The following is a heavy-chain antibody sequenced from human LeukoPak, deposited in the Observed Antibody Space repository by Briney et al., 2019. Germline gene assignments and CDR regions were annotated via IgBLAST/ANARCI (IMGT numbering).Heavy chain of an antibody. Sequence: SETLSLTCAVYGGSFSGYYWSWIRQPPGKGLEWIGEINHSGSTNYNPSLKSRVTISVDTSKNQFSLKLSSVTAADTAVYYCARARYYGSGSPRTSLHYCYGMDVWGQGTTVTVSS. CDR3: ARARYYGSGSPRTSLHYCYGMDV. J-gene: IGHJ6*02. D-gene: IGHD3-10*01. CDR2: INHSGST. CDR1: GGSFSGYY. V-gene: IGHV4-34*01.